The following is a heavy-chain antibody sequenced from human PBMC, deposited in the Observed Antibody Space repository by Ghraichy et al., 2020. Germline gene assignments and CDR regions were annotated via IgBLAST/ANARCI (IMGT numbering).Heavy chain of an antibody. CDR1: GFSLSNARMG. V-gene: IGHV2-26*01. CDR2: IFSNDEK. J-gene: IGHJ4*02. CDR3: ARIWATVTTIYFDY. D-gene: IGHD4-17*01. Sequence: SGPTLVKPTETLTLTCTVSGFSLSNARMGVSWIRQPPGKALEWLAHIFSNDEKSYSTSLKSRLTISKDTSKSQVVLTMTNMDPVDTATYYCARIWATVTTIYFDYWGQGTLVTVSS.